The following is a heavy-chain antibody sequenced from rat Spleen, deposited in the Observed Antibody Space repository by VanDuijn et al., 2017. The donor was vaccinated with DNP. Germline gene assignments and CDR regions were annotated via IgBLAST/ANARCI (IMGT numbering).Heavy chain of an antibody. CDR2: ISTGGGVT. CDR3: ARSWGDDGYPPFAY. CDR1: GFTFRNYG. D-gene: IGHD1-12*03. J-gene: IGHJ3*01. V-gene: IGHV5S13*01. Sequence: EVQLVESGGGLVQPGRSLKLACAASGFTFRNYGMAWVRQTPTKGLQWVASISTGGGVTYYRDSVKGRFTISRDNAKSTLYLQMDSLRSEDTATYYCARSWGDDGYPPFAYWGQGTLVTVSS.